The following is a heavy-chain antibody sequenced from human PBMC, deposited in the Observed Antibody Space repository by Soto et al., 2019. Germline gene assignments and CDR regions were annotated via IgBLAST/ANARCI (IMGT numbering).Heavy chain of an antibody. CDR3: AKSGTYCSGGSCYDPATPYYYYGMDV. Sequence: EVQLLESGGGLVQPGGSLRLSCAASGFTFSSYAMSWVRQAPGKGLEWVSAISGSGGSTYYADSVKGRFTISRDNSKNTLYLQMNSLRAEDTAVYYCAKSGTYCSGGSCYDPATPYYYYGMDVWGQGTTVTVSS. CDR1: GFTFSSYA. D-gene: IGHD2-15*01. V-gene: IGHV3-23*01. J-gene: IGHJ6*02. CDR2: ISGSGGST.